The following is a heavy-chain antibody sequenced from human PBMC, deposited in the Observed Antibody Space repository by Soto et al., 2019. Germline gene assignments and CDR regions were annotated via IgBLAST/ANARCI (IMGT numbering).Heavy chain of an antibody. CDR2: INAGNGNT. Sequence: ASVNVSCKASGYTFTSYAMHWVRQAPGQRLEWMGWINAGNGNTKYSQKFQGRVTITRDTSASTAYMELSSLRSEDTAVYYCASSGSYFSEYYYGMDVWGQGTTVTVSS. J-gene: IGHJ6*02. CDR1: GYTFTSYA. CDR3: ASSGSYFSEYYYGMDV. D-gene: IGHD1-26*01. V-gene: IGHV1-3*01.